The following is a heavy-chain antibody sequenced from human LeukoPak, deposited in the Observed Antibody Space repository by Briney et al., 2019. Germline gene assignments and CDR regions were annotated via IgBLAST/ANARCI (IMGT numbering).Heavy chain of an antibody. J-gene: IGHJ5*02. D-gene: IGHD6-13*01. V-gene: IGHV4-4*09. CDR1: GGSISSYY. CDR2: IYTSGST. Sequence: PSETLSITCTVSGGSISSYYWSWIRQPPGKLLAWTGYIYTSGSTNYNPSLKSRVTISVDTSKNQFSLKLSSVTAADTAVYYCASHDSSSGYWFDPWGQGTLVTVSS. CDR3: ASHDSSSGYWFDP.